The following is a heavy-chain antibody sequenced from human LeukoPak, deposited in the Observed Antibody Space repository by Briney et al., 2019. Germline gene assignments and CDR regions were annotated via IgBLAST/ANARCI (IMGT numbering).Heavy chain of an antibody. Sequence: GASVKVSCKVSGYTLTELSMHWVRQAPGKGLEWMGGFDPEDGETIYAQKFQGRVTMTEGTSTDTAYMELSSLRSEDTAVYYCATYAGTMVRGVIERNAFDIWGQGTMVTVSS. CDR2: FDPEDGET. D-gene: IGHD3-10*01. CDR3: ATYAGTMVRGVIERNAFDI. V-gene: IGHV1-24*01. CDR1: GYTLTELS. J-gene: IGHJ3*02.